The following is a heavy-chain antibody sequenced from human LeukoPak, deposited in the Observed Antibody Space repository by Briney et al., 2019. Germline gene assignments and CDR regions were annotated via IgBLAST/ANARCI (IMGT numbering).Heavy chain of an antibody. Sequence: GGSLRLSCTASGFTFGDYAMSWFRQAPGKGLEWVGFIRSKAYGGTTEYAASVKGRFTISRDDSKSIAYLQMNSLKTEDTAVYYCTRDGETTVVTPGKWGQGTLVTVSS. CDR3: TRDGETTVVTPGK. V-gene: IGHV3-49*03. CDR2: IRSKAYGGTT. D-gene: IGHD4-23*01. J-gene: IGHJ4*02. CDR1: GFTFGDYA.